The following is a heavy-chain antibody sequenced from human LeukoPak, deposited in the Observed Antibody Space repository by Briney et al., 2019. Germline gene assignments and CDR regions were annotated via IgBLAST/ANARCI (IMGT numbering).Heavy chain of an antibody. J-gene: IGHJ3*02. Sequence: SETLSLTCTVSGGSISSSSYYWGWIRQPPGKGLEWIGSIYYSGSTYYNPSLKSRVTISVDTSKNQFSLQLNSVTPEDTAVYYCARGGLISLANTPLGAFDIWGQGTMVSVSS. V-gene: IGHV4-39*01. CDR3: ARGGLISLANTPLGAFDI. D-gene: IGHD3/OR15-3a*01. CDR1: GGSISSSSYY. CDR2: IYYSGST.